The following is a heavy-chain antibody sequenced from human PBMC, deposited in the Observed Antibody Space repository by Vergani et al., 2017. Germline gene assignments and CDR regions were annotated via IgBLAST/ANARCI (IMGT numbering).Heavy chain of an antibody. CDR2: ISGSGGST. D-gene: IGHD5-12*01. J-gene: IGHJ6*04. V-gene: IGHV3-23*01. CDR1: GFTFNHYA. Sequence: EVQLLESGGDLVQPGGSLRLSCVASGFTFNHYAMNWVRQAPGKGLEWVSGISGSGGSTYYAGSVKGRFTISRDSSKNTLYLQMNSLSAGDTAVYYCAKANPRNSGYDYLYYYHAMDVWGKGTTVTVSS. CDR3: AKANPRNSGYDYLYYYHAMDV.